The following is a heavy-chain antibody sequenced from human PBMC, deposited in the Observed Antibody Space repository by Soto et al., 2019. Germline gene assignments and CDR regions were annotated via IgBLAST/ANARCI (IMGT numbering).Heavy chain of an antibody. CDR1: GFTFSNAW. J-gene: IGHJ6*02. V-gene: IGHV3-15*07. CDR2: IKSKTDGGTT. D-gene: IGHD3-3*01. CDR3: TTSVLEWLLYRYYYYYGMDV. Sequence: GGSLRVSCAASGFTFSNAWMNWVRQAPGKGQEWVCRIKSKTDGGTTDYAAPVKGRFTISIDDSKNTLYLQMNSLKTEDTAVYYCTTSVLEWLLYRYYYYYGMDVWGQGTTVTVSS.